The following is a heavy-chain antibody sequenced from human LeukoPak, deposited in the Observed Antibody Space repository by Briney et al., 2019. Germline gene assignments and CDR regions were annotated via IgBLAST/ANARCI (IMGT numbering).Heavy chain of an antibody. D-gene: IGHD3-10*01. J-gene: IGHJ4*02. Sequence: PGGSLRLSCAVSGFTFSSYCMHWVRQAPGKGLEWVAFIRYDGSNKYYADSVKGRFTISRDNSKNTLYLQMNSLRAEDTAVYYCAKDYGDYGSGSSFDYWGQGTLVTVAS. CDR3: AKDYGDYGSGSSFDY. CDR2: IRYDGSNK. V-gene: IGHV3-30*02. CDR1: GFTFSSYC.